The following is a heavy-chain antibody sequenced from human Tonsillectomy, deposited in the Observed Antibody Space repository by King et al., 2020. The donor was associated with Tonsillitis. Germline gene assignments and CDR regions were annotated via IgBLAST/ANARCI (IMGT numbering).Heavy chain of an antibody. CDR2: ISYDGSNK. V-gene: IGHV3-30*18. Sequence: VQLVESGGGVVQPGRSLRLSCAASGFTFSSYGIHWVRQAPGKGLEWVAVISYDGSNKYYADSVKGRFNISRDNSKNTLSLQMNSLRTEDTAVSYCAKDRGEMATIGFDYWGQGTLVTVSS. CDR3: AKDRGEMATIGFDY. D-gene: IGHD5-24*01. CDR1: GFTFSSYG. J-gene: IGHJ4*02.